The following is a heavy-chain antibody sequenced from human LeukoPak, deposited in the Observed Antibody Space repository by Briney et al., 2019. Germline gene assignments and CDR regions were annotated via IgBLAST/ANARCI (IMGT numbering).Heavy chain of an antibody. CDR1: GFTFSSYS. Sequence: PGGSLRPSCAASGFTFSSYSMNWVRQAPGKGLEWVSSISSSGSYIYYADSVKGRFTISRDNAKNSLYLQMNSLRAEDTAVYYCARDTYNYYYDISGYSKPFDYWGQGTLVTVSS. CDR3: ARDTYNYYYDISGYSKPFDY. J-gene: IGHJ4*02. V-gene: IGHV3-21*01. CDR2: ISSSGSYI. D-gene: IGHD3-22*01.